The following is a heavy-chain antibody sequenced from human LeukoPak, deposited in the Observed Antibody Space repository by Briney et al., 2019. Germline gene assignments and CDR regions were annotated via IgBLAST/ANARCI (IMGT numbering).Heavy chain of an antibody. D-gene: IGHD1-26*01. CDR1: GFTFSSYE. CDR3: AREEVGATGFDY. CDR2: ISSSGSTI. V-gene: IGHV3-48*03. J-gene: IGHJ4*02. Sequence: GGSLRLSCAASGFTFSSYEMNWVRQAPGKGLEWVSYISSSGSTIYYADSVKGRFTISRDNAKNSLYLQMNSLRAEDTAVYYWAREEVGATGFDYWGQGTLVTVSS.